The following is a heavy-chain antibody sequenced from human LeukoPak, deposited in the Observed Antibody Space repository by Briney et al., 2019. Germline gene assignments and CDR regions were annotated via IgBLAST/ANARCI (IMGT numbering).Heavy chain of an antibody. CDR3: ARDLNRRNRGRNAFDI. CDR1: GFTFSSYA. D-gene: IGHD3-16*01. V-gene: IGHV3-30-3*01. J-gene: IGHJ3*02. Sequence: GGSLRLSCAASGFTFSSYAMHWVRQAPGKGLEWVAVISYDGSNKYYADSVKGRFTISRDNSKNTLYLQMNSLRAEDTAVYYCARDLNRRNRGRNAFDIWGQGTMVTVSS. CDR2: ISYDGSNK.